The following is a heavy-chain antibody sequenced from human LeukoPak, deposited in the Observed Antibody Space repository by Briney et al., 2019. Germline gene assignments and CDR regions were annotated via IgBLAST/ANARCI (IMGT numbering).Heavy chain of an antibody. J-gene: IGHJ4*02. Sequence: GGSLRLSCAASGFIFDDYTMHWVRQAPGKGLEWVSLITWDGGSTYYADSVKGRFTISRDNSKNSLYLQMNSLRTEDTALYYCAKGKNTGSYLSHVDYWGQGTLVTVSS. D-gene: IGHD3-10*01. CDR1: GFIFDDYT. CDR3: AKGKNTGSYLSHVDY. V-gene: IGHV3-43*01. CDR2: ITWDGGST.